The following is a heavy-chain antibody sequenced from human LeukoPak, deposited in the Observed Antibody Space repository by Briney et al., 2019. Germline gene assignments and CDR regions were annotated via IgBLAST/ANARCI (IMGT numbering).Heavy chain of an antibody. V-gene: IGHV3-11*01. J-gene: IGHJ5*02. Sequence: GGSLRLSCAASGFTFSDYYMSWLRQAPGKGLEWVSYISSSGSTIYYADSVKGRFTISTDNAKNSLYLQMNSLRAEDTAVYYCAGVSSGWYLGGFDPWGQGTLVTVSS. CDR1: GFTFSDYY. CDR3: AGVSSGWYLGGFDP. CDR2: ISSSGSTI. D-gene: IGHD6-19*01.